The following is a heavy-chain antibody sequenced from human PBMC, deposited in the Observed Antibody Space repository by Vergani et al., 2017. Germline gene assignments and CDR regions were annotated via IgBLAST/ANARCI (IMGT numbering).Heavy chain of an antibody. J-gene: IGHJ4*02. D-gene: IGHD2/OR15-2a*01. CDR2: IRSGGSP. V-gene: IGHV3-23*01. CDR3: AKSLSASGDF. CDR1: GFSFPGYA. Sequence: EVQLLESGGGLVQPGGSLRLSCEASGFSFPGYAMSWVRQAPGKGLEWVSAIRSGGSPHYADSVKGRFTISRDNSKNTVDLQIDSLRAEDTAIYYCAKSLSASGDFWGQGTRVTVSS.